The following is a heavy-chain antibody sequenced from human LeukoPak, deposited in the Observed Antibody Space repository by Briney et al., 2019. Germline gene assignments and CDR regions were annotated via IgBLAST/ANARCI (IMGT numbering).Heavy chain of an antibody. J-gene: IGHJ2*01. V-gene: IGHV4-39*07. CDR3: ARGISVWGSRI. Sequence: SETLSLTCTVSGGSISSSSYYWGWLRQPPGKGLEWIGSIYYSGSTYYNPSLKSRVTISVDTSKNQFSLKLSSVTAADTAVYYCARGISVWGSRIWGRGTLVTVSS. CDR2: IYYSGST. D-gene: IGHD3-16*01. CDR1: GGSISSSSYY.